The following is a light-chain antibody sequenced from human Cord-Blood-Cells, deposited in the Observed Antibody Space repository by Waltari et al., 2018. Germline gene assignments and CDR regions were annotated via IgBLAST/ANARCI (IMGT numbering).Light chain of an antibody. CDR2: GAS. V-gene: IGKV3-20*01. CDR1: QSVSSSY. Sequence: EIVLTQSPGTLSLSPGERATLSCRASQSVSSSYLAWYQQKPGQAPRLLIYGASRRATGIPDRLSGSGSGTDFTLTISRLEPEDFAVYYCQQYGSSPPFTFGPGTKVDIK. J-gene: IGKJ3*01. CDR3: QQYGSSPPFT.